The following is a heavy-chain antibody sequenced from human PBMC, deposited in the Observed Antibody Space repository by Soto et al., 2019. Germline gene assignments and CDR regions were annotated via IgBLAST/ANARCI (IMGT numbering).Heavy chain of an antibody. J-gene: IGHJ5*02. CDR3: ARGSWWFDP. Sequence: PTLANPTQTLTLTCTFSGFSLSTSGMCVSWIRQPPGKALEWIARIDWDDDKYYSTSLKTRLTISKDTSKNQVVLTMTNMDPVDTATYYCARGSWWFDPWGQGTLVTVSS. V-gene: IGHV2-70*10. D-gene: IGHD3-10*01. CDR1: GFSLSTSGMC. CDR2: IDWDDDK.